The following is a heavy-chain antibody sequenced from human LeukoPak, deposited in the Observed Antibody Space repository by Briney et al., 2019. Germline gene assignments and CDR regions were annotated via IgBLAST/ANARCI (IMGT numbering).Heavy chain of an antibody. CDR3: ARDRQPGAFDI. CDR1: GGSISSYY. CDR2: IYYSGST. D-gene: IGHD5-18*01. V-gene: IGHV4-59*12. J-gene: IGHJ3*02. Sequence: SETLSLTCTVSGGSISSYYWSWIRQPPGKGLEWIGYIYYSGSTNYNPSLKSRATISVDTSKNQFSLKLSSVTAADTAVYYCARDRQPGAFDIWGQGTMVTVSS.